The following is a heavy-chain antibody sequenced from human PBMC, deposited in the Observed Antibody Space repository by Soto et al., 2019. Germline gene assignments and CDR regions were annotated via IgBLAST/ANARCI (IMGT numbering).Heavy chain of an antibody. V-gene: IGHV3-23*01. CDR2: ISGSGGST. Sequence: GGSLRLSCAASGFTFSSYAMSWVRQTPGKGLEWVSAISGSGGSTYYADSVKGRFTISRDNSKNTLYLQMNSLRAEDTAVYYCAKGTQIFNDYGDYGDFDYWGQGTLVTVSS. CDR3: AKGTQIFNDYGDYGDFDY. D-gene: IGHD4-17*01. CDR1: GFTFSSYA. J-gene: IGHJ4*02.